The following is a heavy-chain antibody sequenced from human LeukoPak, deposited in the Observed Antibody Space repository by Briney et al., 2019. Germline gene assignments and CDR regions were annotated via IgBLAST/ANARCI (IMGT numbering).Heavy chain of an antibody. J-gene: IGHJ3*02. CDR3: ASIVVVTARYAFDI. Sequence: APVKVSCKASGYTFTGYYMHWGRQAPGQGLEWMGWINPNSGDTNYAQKFQGRVTMTRDTSISTAYMELSRLRSDDTAVYYCASIVVVTARYAFDIWGQGTMVTVSS. CDR2: INPNSGDT. CDR1: GYTFTGYY. V-gene: IGHV1-2*02. D-gene: IGHD2-21*02.